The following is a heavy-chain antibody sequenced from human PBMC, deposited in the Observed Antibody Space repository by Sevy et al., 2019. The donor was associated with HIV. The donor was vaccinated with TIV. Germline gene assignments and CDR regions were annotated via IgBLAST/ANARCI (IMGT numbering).Heavy chain of an antibody. CDR2: VSYDGSSK. Sequence: GGSLRLSCVGSGFTFRNFGVHWLRQAPGKGLEWLSVVSYDGSSKYYVDSVKGRFIVSRDNSKNTLYLQMNSLRTEDTAVYYCARGGSGDYYYYGVDVWGQGTTLTVSS. CDR3: ARGGSGDYYYYGVDV. J-gene: IGHJ6*02. D-gene: IGHD3-10*01. CDR1: GFTFRNFG. V-gene: IGHV3-30*03.